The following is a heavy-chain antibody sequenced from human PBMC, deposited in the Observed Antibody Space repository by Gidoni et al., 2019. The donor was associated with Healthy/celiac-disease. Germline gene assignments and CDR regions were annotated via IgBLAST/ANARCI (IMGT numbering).Heavy chain of an antibody. CDR2: ISYDGSNK. CDR3: AKNLRSGPVVAGTDY. J-gene: IGHJ4*02. V-gene: IGHV3-30*18. Sequence: QVQLVESGGGVVQPGRSLRLSCAASGFTFSSYGMHWVRQAPGKGLEWVAVISYDGSNKYYADSVKGRFTISRDNSKNTLYLQMNSLRAEDTAVYYCAKNLRSGPVVAGTDYWGQGTLVTVSS. CDR1: GFTFSSYG. D-gene: IGHD6-19*01.